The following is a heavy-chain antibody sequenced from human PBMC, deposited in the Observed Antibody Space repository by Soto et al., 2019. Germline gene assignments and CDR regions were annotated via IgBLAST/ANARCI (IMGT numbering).Heavy chain of an antibody. D-gene: IGHD3-16*02. CDR1: GGSFSGYY. CDR2: INHSGST. CDR3: ARGKLSDYVWGSYRYNFDY. J-gene: IGHJ4*02. Sequence: PSETLSLTCAVYGGSFSGYYWSWIRQPPGKGLEWIGEINHSGSTNYNPSLKSRVTISVDTSKNQFSLKLSSVTAADTAVYYCARGKLSDYVWGSYRYNFDYWGQENVVTVSS. V-gene: IGHV4-34*01.